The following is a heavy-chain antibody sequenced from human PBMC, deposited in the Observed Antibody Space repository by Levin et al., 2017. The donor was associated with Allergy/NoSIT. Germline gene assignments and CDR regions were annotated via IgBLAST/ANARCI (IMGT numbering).Heavy chain of an antibody. D-gene: IGHD3-3*01. J-gene: IGHJ4*02. Sequence: PGGSLRLSCAASGFSFSNNWIHWVRQAPGKGLMWVSRINGDGTATDYADSLKGRFTISRDNAKNAVFLQMNSLSVEDTAVYYCTRDFDFWSARWGQGTLVTVSA. CDR2: INGDGTAT. V-gene: IGHV3-74*01. CDR3: TRDFDFWSAR. CDR1: GFSFSNNW.